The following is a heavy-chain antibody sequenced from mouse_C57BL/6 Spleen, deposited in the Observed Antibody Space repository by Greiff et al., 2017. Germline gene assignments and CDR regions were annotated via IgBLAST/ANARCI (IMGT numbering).Heavy chain of an antibody. D-gene: IGHD2-5*01. Sequence: QVQLQQPGAELVRPGSSVKLSCKASGYTFTSYWMDWVKQRPGQGLEWIGNIYPSDSETHYNQKFKDKATLTVDKSSSTAYMQLSSLTSEDSAVYYCARGDSNYVDWYFDVWGTGTTVTVSS. J-gene: IGHJ1*03. CDR2: IYPSDSET. CDR3: ARGDSNYVDWYFDV. CDR1: GYTFTSYW. V-gene: IGHV1-61*01.